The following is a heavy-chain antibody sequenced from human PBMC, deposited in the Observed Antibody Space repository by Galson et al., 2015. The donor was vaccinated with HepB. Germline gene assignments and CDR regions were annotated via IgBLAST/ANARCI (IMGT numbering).Heavy chain of an antibody. CDR1: GFTFSTYS. D-gene: IGHD6-19*01. CDR3: ARDLSSAWSDY. J-gene: IGHJ4*02. CDR2: ISSSGSYK. Sequence: SLRLSCAASGFTFSTYSMHWVRQAPGKGLEWVSSISSSGSYKYYADSVKGRFTIFRDNAKSSLYLQMNSLRAEDTAVYYCARDLSSAWSDYWGQGTRVTVSS. V-gene: IGHV3-21*01.